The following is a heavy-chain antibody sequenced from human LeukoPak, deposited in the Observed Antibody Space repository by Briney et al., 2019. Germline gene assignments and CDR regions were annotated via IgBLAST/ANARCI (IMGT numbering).Heavy chain of an antibody. CDR2: IYYSGST. CDR3: ARGGVTPYYYYGMDV. V-gene: IGHV4-59*01. J-gene: IGHJ6*02. Sequence: SETLSLTCTVSGGSISSYYWSWIRQPPGKGLEWIGCIYYSGSTNYNPSLKSRVTISVDTSKNQFSLKLSSVTAADTAVYYCARGGVTPYYYYGMDVWGQGTTVTVSS. CDR1: GGSISSYY. D-gene: IGHD2-21*02.